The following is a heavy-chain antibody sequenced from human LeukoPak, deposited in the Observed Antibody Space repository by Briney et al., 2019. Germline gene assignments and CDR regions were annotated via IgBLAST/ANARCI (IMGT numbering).Heavy chain of an antibody. D-gene: IGHD6-13*01. CDR3: ARDLGYSSSF. J-gene: IGHJ4*02. V-gene: IGHV3-30*03. CDR1: GFTFSSYG. Sequence: GALRLSCAASGFTFSSYGMHWVRQAPGKGLEWVAVISYDGSNKYYADSVKGRFTISRDNSKNTLYLQMNSLRAEDTAVYYCARDLGYSSSFWGQGTLVTVSS. CDR2: ISYDGSNK.